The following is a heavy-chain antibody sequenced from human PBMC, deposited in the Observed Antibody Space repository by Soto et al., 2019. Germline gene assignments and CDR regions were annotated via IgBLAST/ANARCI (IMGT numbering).Heavy chain of an antibody. J-gene: IGHJ6*02. CDR3: AAEEGGYSGYDRRYYYYGMDV. D-gene: IGHD5-12*01. Sequence: SETLSLTCAVYGGSLSGYYWSWIRQPPGKGLEWIGEINHSGSTNYNPSLKSRVTISVDTSKNQFSLKLSSVTAADTAVYYCAAEEGGYSGYDRRYYYYGMDVWGQGTTVTVSS. CDR1: GGSLSGYY. CDR2: INHSGST. V-gene: IGHV4-34*01.